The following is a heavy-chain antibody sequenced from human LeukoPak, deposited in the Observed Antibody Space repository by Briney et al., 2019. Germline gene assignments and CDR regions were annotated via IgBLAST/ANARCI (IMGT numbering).Heavy chain of an antibody. J-gene: IGHJ6*03. V-gene: IGHV1-2*02. CDR2: INPHSGGT. CDR3: ARALGDFWSGYYLYYYYYMDV. CDR1: GYTFITYY. D-gene: IGHD3-3*01. Sequence: ASVKASCKTSGYTFITYYIHWVRQAPGQGLEWMGWINPHSGGTNFAQKFQGRVTVTRNTSISTAYMELSSLRSEDTAVYYCARALGDFWSGYYLYYYYYMDVWGKGTTVTVSS.